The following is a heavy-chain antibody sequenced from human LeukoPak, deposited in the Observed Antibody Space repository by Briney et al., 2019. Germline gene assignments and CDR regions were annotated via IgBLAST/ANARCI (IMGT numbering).Heavy chain of an antibody. J-gene: IGHJ6*02. CDR1: GFTFDDYA. D-gene: IGHD4-23*01. V-gene: IGHV3-9*01. Sequence: PGRSLRLSCAASGFTFDDYAMHWVRQAPGKGLEWVSGISWNSGSIGYADSVKGRFTISRDNAKNSLYLQMNSLRAEDTALYYCAKDPGGNPDYYYGMDVWGQGTMVTVSS. CDR3: AKDPGGNPDYYYGMDV. CDR2: ISWNSGSI.